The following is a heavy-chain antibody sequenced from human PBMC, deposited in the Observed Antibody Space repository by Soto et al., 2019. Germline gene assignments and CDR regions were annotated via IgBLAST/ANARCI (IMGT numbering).Heavy chain of an antibody. J-gene: IGHJ5*02. CDR1: DYSFSTYD. CDR2: IGADNGDT. Sequence: QVQLEQSGAEVKKPGASVKVSFKSSDYSFSTYDFSWVREAPGQGIEWMGWIGADNGDTNYAQNFQGRVTMTTDTSTTTSYMELRSLTSDDTAVYFCARDWKGAEGFDPWGQGTLVTVSS. V-gene: IGHV1-18*01. CDR3: ARDWKGAEGFDP. D-gene: IGHD1-1*01.